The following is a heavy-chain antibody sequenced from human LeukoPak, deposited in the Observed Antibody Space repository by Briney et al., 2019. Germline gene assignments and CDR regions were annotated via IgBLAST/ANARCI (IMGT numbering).Heavy chain of an antibody. J-gene: IGHJ5*02. CDR1: GYIFTSYN. D-gene: IGHD1-1*01. Sequence: GASVKVSCKASGYIFTSYNIYWVRQATGQGLEWMGWMNPNSGNTGYAQKFQGRVTMTRNTSISTAYMELSSLRSEDTAVYYCARGALGKFDPWGQGTLVTVSS. CDR2: MNPNSGNT. CDR3: ARGALGKFDP. V-gene: IGHV1-8*02.